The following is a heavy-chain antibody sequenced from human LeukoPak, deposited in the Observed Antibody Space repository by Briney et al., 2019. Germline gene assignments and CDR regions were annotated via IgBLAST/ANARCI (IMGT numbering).Heavy chain of an antibody. CDR2: ISGSGGST. V-gene: IGHV3-23*01. Sequence: PGGSLRLSCAASGFTFSSYAMSWVRQAPGKGLEWVSAISGSGGSTYYADSVKGRFTISRDNSKNTLYLQMNSLRAEDTAVYYCAKGESARTYYDFWSGQPSDYYGMDVWGQGTTVTVSS. CDR3: AKGESARTYYDFWSGQPSDYYGMDV. J-gene: IGHJ6*02. D-gene: IGHD3-3*01. CDR1: GFTFSSYA.